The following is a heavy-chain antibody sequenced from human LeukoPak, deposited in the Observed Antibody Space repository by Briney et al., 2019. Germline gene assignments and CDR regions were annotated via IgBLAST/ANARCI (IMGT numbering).Heavy chain of an antibody. J-gene: IGHJ6*04. CDR2: INHSGST. V-gene: IGHV4-34*01. CDR1: GGSFSGYY. D-gene: IGHD2-2*01. CDR3: ARVRGGVVVPAAMHYYYGTDV. Sequence: SETLSLTCAVYGGSFSGYYWSWIRQPPGKGLEWIGEINHSGSTNYSPSLKSRATISVDTSKNQFSLKLSSVTAADTAVYYCARVRGGVVVPAAMHYYYGTDVWGKGTTVTVSS.